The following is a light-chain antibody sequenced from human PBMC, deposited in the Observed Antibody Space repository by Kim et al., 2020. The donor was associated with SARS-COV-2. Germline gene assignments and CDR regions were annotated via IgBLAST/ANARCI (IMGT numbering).Light chain of an antibody. CDR2: DVS. V-gene: IGLV2-14*03. CDR3: SSYTSSSSWV. CDR1: SSDGGSYNC. J-gene: IGLJ3*02. Sequence: GQSIPCSYTGTSSDGGSYNCVLWQQHPPSKAPKLMIYDVSKRPWGVSTRFSGSKSGYTASLNISGLQAEGGADYYCSSYTSSSSWVFGGGAKLTVL.